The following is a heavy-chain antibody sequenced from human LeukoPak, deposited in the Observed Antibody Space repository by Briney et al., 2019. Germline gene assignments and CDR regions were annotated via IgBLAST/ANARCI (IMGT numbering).Heavy chain of an antibody. V-gene: IGHV4-59*01. J-gene: IGHJ3*02. CDR3: ARDPDVGGGWEGAFDI. CDR1: GGSITTYY. D-gene: IGHD1-26*01. CDR2: VYYSGST. Sequence: SETLSLTCTVSGGSITTYYWSWIRQPPGKGLEWIGYVYYSGSTNYNPSLKSRVTISVDTSKNQFSLKLSSVTAADTAVYYCARDPDVGGGWEGAFDIWGQGTMVTVSS.